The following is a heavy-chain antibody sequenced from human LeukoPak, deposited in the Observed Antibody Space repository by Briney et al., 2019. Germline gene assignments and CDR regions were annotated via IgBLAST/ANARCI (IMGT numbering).Heavy chain of an antibody. CDR3: ARGGIYCRGDCYVGY. V-gene: IGHV4-34*01. Sequence: SETLSLTCAVYGGAFRPYYWSWIRQPPGKGLEWIGEINHSGSTNYNPSLKSRVTISVETSKNQFSLKLSSVTAADTAVYSSARGGIYCRGDCYVGYWGQGTLVTVSS. D-gene: IGHD2-21*02. CDR2: INHSGST. J-gene: IGHJ4*02. CDR1: GGAFRPYY.